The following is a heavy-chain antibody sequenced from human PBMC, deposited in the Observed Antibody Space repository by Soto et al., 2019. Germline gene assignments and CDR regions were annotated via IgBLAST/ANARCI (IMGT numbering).Heavy chain of an antibody. CDR1: GFTFSDSY. Sequence: QVQLVESGGGLVKPGGSLRLSCAASGFTFSDSYMSWIRQAPGKGLEWVSYISSSSNYTNDADSVKGRFTISRDNAKNSLYLQMSSLRAEDTAVYYCARVRYSTNYYHYGMDVWGQGTTVTVSS. V-gene: IGHV3-11*05. CDR2: ISSSSNYT. J-gene: IGHJ6*02. CDR3: ARVRYSTNYYHYGMDV. D-gene: IGHD6-13*01.